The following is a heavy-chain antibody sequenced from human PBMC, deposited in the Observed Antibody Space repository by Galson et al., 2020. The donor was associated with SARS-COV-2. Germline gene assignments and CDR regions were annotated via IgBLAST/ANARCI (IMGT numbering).Heavy chain of an antibody. CDR2: DGET. J-gene: IGHJ5*02. D-gene: IGHD2-2*01. Sequence: DGETIYAQKFQGRVTMTEDTSTDTAYMKLSSLRSEDTAVYYCATSPPIVVVPAARGPPWFDPWGQGTLVTVSS. CDR3: ATSPPIVVVPAARGPPWFDP. V-gene: IGHV1-24*01.